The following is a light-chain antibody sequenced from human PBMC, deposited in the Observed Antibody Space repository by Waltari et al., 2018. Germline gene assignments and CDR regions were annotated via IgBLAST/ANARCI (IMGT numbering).Light chain of an antibody. Sequence: DTQMTQSPSTLSASVGDRVTITCRASQSILTWLAWYHQKPGKDPRLLIYKAFNLESGVPGRFSGSASGTEFNLTISSLQPDDSATYYCQQYHDYSAFGQGTKLEIK. CDR2: KAF. V-gene: IGKV1-5*03. CDR1: QSILTW. CDR3: QQYHDYSA. J-gene: IGKJ2*01.